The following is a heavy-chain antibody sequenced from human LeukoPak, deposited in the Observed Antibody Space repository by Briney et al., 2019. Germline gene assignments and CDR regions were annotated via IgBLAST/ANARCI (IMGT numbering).Heavy chain of an antibody. Sequence: PSETLSLTCAVYGGSFSGYYWSWIRQPPGKGLEWIGEINHSGSTNYNPSLKSRVTISVDTSKNQFSLKLSSVTAADTAVYYCARGRQGSGWYFLMLAFDIWGQGTMVTVSS. CDR3: ARGRQGSGWYFLMLAFDI. V-gene: IGHV4-34*01. CDR1: GGSFSGYY. J-gene: IGHJ3*02. D-gene: IGHD6-19*01. CDR2: INHSGST.